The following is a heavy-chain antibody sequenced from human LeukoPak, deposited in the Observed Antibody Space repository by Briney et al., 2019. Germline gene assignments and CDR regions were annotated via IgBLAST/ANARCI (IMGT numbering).Heavy chain of an antibody. CDR1: GFTFSSYS. CDR3: ARSYCSSTSCYGFDY. CDR2: ISSSSYI. D-gene: IGHD2-2*01. V-gene: IGHV3-21*01. J-gene: IGHJ4*02. Sequence: GGSLRLSCAASGFTFSSYSMNWVRQAPGKGLEWVSSISSSSYIYYADSVKGRFTISRDNAKNSLYLQMNSLRAEDTAVYYCARSYCSSTSCYGFDYWGQGTLVTVSS.